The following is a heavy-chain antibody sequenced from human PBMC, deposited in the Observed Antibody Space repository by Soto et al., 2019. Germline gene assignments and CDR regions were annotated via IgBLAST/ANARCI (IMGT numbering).Heavy chain of an antibody. CDR3: ARGRALELHLSEYYFDY. CDR2: INHSGST. Sequence: SETLSLTCAVYGGSFSGYYWSWIRQPPGKGLEWIGEINHSGSTNYNPSLKSRVTISVDTSKNQFSLKLSSVTAADTAVYYCARGRALELHLSEYYFDYWGQGTRVTVSS. V-gene: IGHV4-34*01. J-gene: IGHJ4*02. D-gene: IGHD1-7*01. CDR1: GGSFSGYY.